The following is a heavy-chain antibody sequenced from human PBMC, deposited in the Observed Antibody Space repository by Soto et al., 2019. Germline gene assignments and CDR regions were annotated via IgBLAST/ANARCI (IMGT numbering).Heavy chain of an antibody. D-gene: IGHD3-9*01. CDR2: ISSSSSYI. V-gene: IGHV3-21*01. Sequence: EVQLVESGGGLVQPGGSLRLSCAASGFTFSSYSMNWVRQAPGKGLEWVSSISSSSSYIYYADSVKGRFTISRDNAKNSRYLQMNSLRAEDTDVYYCARDNLMGAFDIWGQGTMVTVSS. J-gene: IGHJ3*02. CDR1: GFTFSSYS. CDR3: ARDNLMGAFDI.